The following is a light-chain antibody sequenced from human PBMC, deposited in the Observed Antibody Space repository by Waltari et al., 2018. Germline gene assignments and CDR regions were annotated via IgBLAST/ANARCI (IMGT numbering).Light chain of an antibody. CDR1: RSNIGTNY. V-gene: IGLV1-47*01. Sequence: QSALTQPPSVSGTPGQKVTISCSGGRSNIGTNYVNWYQHFPGSAPKLLFYRDNPRLSGVPARFSVSKSCTSASLAISDLRPEDEADYYCSSWDFRLTIWVFGGGSRLTVL. J-gene: IGLJ3*02. CDR3: SSWDFRLTIWV. CDR2: RDN.